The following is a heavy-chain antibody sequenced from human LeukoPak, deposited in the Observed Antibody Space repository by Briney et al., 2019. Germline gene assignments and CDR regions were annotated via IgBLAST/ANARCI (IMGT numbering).Heavy chain of an antibody. J-gene: IGHJ4*02. CDR2: IYYSGST. V-gene: IGHV4-59*08. CDR1: GGSISNYY. Sequence: SETLSLTCTVSGGSISNYYWTWIRQPPGKGLEWIGYIYYSGSTKYNPSLRSRVIISVDTSKNQFSLKLSSLTAADTAVYYCARRRAVPGFYYFDYWGQGALVTVSS. D-gene: IGHD2/OR15-2a*01. CDR3: ARRRAVPGFYYFDY.